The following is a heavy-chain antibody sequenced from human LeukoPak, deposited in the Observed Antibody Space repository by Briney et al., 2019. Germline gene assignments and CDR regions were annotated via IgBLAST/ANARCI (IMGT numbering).Heavy chain of an antibody. CDR2: IYSGGST. CDR3: ARGEAIWGPLFDD. Sequence: GGSLRLSCAASGFTFSSYAMSWVRQAPGKGLEWVSVIYSGGSTYYADSVKGRFTISSDSSKNTLNLQMNSLRVEDTALYYCARGEAIWGPLFDDWGQGTLVTVSS. CDR1: GFTFSSYA. J-gene: IGHJ4*02. D-gene: IGHD7-27*01. V-gene: IGHV3-66*01.